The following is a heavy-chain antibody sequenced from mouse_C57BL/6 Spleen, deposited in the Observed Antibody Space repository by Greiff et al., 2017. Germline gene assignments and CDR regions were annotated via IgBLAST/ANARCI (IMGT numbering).Heavy chain of an antibody. J-gene: IGHJ4*01. CDR3: AKRDLLGYAMDY. CDR1: GFSLTSYG. CDR2: IWRGGST. V-gene: IGHV2-5*01. D-gene: IGHD2-1*01. Sequence: QVQLQQSGPGLVQPSQSLSITCTASGFSLTSYGVHWVRQSPGQGLEWLGVIWRGGSTDYNAAFMSRLSITKYNSKSQVFFKMNSLQADDTAIYYCAKRDLLGYAMDYWGQGTSVTVSS.